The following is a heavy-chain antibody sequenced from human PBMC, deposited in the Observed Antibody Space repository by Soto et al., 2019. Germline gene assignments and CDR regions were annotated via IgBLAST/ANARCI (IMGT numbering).Heavy chain of an antibody. Sequence: SETLSLTCTVSGSPISDNYWSWFRQAPGQGLEWVGYIYYTGTTTYHPSLKSRVTISLDTSKSQFSLILRSVTAADTAVYYCAREGALLFGCNSDYYSTMYVWGQGTTVTVSS. D-gene: IGHD4-4*01. CDR3: AREGALLFGCNSDYYSTMYV. CDR2: IYYTGTT. V-gene: IGHV4-59*12. CDR1: GSPISDNY. J-gene: IGHJ6*02.